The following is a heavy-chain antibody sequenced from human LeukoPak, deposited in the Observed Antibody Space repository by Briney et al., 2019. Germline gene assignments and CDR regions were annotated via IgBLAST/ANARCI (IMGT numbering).Heavy chain of an antibody. CDR2: ISSSSSDI. D-gene: IGHD6-19*01. J-gene: IGHJ4*02. CDR1: GFDFSTYS. V-gene: IGHV3-21*01. Sequence: GGSLRLSCAASGFDFSTYSIDWVRQAPGKGLEWVSYISSSSSDIYHADSVKGRFTISRDNAKNSLHLQMNSLRAEDTAVYYCARVGRSGWTVDYWGQGTLVTVSS. CDR3: ARVGRSGWTVDY.